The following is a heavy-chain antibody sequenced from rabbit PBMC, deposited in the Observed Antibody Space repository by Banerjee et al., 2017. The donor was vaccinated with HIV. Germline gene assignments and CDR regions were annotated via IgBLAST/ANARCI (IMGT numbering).Heavy chain of an antibody. J-gene: IGHJ6*01. CDR2: IYPHGGSA. Sequence: QEQLEESGGGLVQPGGSLKLSCKASGIDFSPFAISWVRQAPGKGLEWIAYIYPHGGSADYASWVNGRFTLSLDNAQNTAFLQMTSLTDADTATYFCARDLYSGSSSFGLWGPGTLVTVS. V-gene: IGHV1S47*01. D-gene: IGHD8-1*01. CDR3: ARDLYSGSSSFGL. CDR1: GIDFSPFA.